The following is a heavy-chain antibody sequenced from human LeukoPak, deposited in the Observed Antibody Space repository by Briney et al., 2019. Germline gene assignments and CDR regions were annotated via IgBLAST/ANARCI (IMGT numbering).Heavy chain of an antibody. V-gene: IGHV3-33*01. CDR1: GFTFSSYG. CDR3: ARGVAAAGKNWFDP. J-gene: IGHJ5*02. Sequence: GGSLRLSCAASGFTFSSYGMHWVRQAPGKGLEWVAVIWYDGSNKYYADSVKGRFTISRDNAKNSLYLQMNSLRAEDAAVYYCARGVAAAGKNWFDPWGQGTLVTVSS. CDR2: IWYDGSNK. D-gene: IGHD6-13*01.